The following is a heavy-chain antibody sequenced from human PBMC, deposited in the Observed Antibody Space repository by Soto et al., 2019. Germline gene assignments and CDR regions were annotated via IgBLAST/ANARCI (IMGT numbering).Heavy chain of an antibody. CDR1: GGSVSRDSNF. CDR2: IYYSGPS. CDR3: ARGYSHYAH. V-gene: IGHV4-61*01. J-gene: IGHJ4*02. D-gene: IGHD4-4*01. Sequence: PSETLSLTCTVSGGSVSRDSNFWSWIRQPPGKGLEWIGYIYYSGPSRYNPSLESRVTISIDSSKNQVSLTLTSVTAADTAVHYCARGYSHYAHWGRGTLVTVSS.